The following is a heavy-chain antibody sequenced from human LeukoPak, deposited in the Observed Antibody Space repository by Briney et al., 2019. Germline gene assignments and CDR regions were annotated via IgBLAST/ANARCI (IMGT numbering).Heavy chain of an antibody. Sequence: GASVKVSRKASGYTFTSYYMHWVRQAPGQGLEWMGIINPSGGSTSYVQKFQGRVTMTRDTSTSTVYMELSSLRSEDTAVYYCARGAMVTTFDYWGQGTLVTVSS. V-gene: IGHV1-46*01. CDR3: ARGAMVTTFDY. J-gene: IGHJ4*02. CDR1: GYTFTSYY. D-gene: IGHD4-17*01. CDR2: INPSGGST.